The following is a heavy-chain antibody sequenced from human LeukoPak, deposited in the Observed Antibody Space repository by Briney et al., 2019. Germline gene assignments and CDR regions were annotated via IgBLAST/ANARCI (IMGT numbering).Heavy chain of an antibody. CDR1: GFTFSTYS. J-gene: IGHJ4*02. Sequence: PGGSLRLSCSASGFTFSTYSMNWVRQAPGKGLEWVSSISSSSRYIYYADSVKGRFTISRDNAKNSLYLQMNSLRAEDTAVYYCAKAQRVKWLVLYFDYWGQGTLVTVSS. V-gene: IGHV3-21*01. CDR2: ISSSSRYI. CDR3: AKAQRVKWLVLYFDY. D-gene: IGHD6-19*01.